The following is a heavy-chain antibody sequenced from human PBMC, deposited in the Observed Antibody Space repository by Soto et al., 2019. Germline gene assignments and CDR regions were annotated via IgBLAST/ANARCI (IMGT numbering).Heavy chain of an antibody. Sequence: QLQLQESGPGLVKPSETLSLTCTVSGGSISSSSYYWGWIRQPPGKGLEWIGSIYYSGSTYYNPSLKGRVTISVDTSKNQFTLKLSSVTAADTAVYYCARHKHFSWELLRRYGWFDPWGQGTLVTVSS. CDR1: GGSISSSSYY. J-gene: IGHJ5*02. CDR3: ARHKHFSWELLRRYGWFDP. V-gene: IGHV4-39*01. CDR2: IYYSGST. D-gene: IGHD1-26*01.